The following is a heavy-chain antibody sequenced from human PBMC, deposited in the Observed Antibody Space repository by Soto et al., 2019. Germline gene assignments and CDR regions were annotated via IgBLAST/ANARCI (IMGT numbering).Heavy chain of an antibody. J-gene: IGHJ6*02. CDR3: ARGGRYYDFWSGTLAVYYYYYGMDV. Sequence: SVKVSCKASGGTFSSYAISWVRQAPGQVLEWMGGIIPIFGTANYAQKFQGRVTITADESTSTAYMELSSLRSEDTAVYYCARGGRYYDFWSGTLAVYYYYYGMDVWGQGTTVTVSS. D-gene: IGHD3-3*01. CDR1: GGTFSSYA. CDR2: IIPIFGTA. V-gene: IGHV1-69*13.